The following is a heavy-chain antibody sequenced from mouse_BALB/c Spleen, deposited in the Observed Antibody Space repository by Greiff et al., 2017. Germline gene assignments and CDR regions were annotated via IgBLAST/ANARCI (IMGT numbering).Heavy chain of an antibody. J-gene: IGHJ4*01. D-gene: IGHD2-14*01. Sequence: VKVVESGPGLVAPSQSLSITCTVSGFSLTGYGVNWVRQPPGKGLEWLGMIWGDGSTDYNSALKSRLSISKDNSKSQVFLKMNSLQTDDTARYYCAREGYRYPYYYAMDYWGQGTSVTVSS. CDR2: IWGDGST. V-gene: IGHV2-6-7*01. CDR1: GFSLTGYG. CDR3: AREGYRYPYYYAMDY.